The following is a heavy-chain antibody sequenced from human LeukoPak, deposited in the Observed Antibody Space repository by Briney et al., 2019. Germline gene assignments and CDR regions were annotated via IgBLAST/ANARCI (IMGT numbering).Heavy chain of an antibody. CDR3: ARRLWFGELFFDY. Sequence: ASVKVSCKASGYTFTSYDINWVRQATGQGLEWLGWMNPNSGNTGYAQKFQGRVTMTRNTSISTAYMELSSLRSEDTAVYYCARRLWFGELFFDYWGQGTLVTVSS. CDR2: MNPNSGNT. V-gene: IGHV1-8*01. J-gene: IGHJ4*02. D-gene: IGHD3-10*01. CDR1: GYTFTSYD.